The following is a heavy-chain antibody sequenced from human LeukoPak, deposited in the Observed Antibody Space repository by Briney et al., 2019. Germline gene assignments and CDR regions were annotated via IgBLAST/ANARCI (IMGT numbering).Heavy chain of an antibody. CDR2: IYSGGNT. Sequence: GGSLCLSCAASGFTVSNNYMRWVRQAPGKGLEWVSLIYSGGNTYYADSVKGRFTISRDNSKNTLYLQMSSLRAEDTAVYYCARDAGGSSSSVYRLDAWGQGTTVIVTS. V-gene: IGHV3-66*01. CDR1: GFTVSNNY. CDR3: ARDAGGSSSSVYRLDA. J-gene: IGHJ6*02. D-gene: IGHD6-13*01.